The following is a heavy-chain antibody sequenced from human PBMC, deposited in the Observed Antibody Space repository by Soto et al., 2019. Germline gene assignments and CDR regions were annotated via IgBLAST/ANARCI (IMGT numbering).Heavy chain of an antibody. V-gene: IGHV4-34*12. Sequence: SETLSLTCAVYGGSFSAYYWSWVRQPPGKGLEWIGEIIHSESTXXNPXXXSRVTISVDTSKNQFXLKLSSVTAADTAXXXXXXQRPTXGRXXXXXXHXXDV. CDR2: IIHSEST. CDR3: XXQRPTXGRXXXXXXHXXDV. J-gene: IGHJ6*01. D-gene: IGHD1-26*01. CDR1: GGSFSAYY.